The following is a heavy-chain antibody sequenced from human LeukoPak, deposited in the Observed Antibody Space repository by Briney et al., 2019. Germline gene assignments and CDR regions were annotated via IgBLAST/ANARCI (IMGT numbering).Heavy chain of an antibody. CDR1: GFTFSSYG. CDR3: AKADVMILLLYYFDY. Sequence: PGGSLRLSCAASGFTFSSYGMHWVRQAPGKGLEWVAVIWYDGSNKYYADSVKGRFTISRDNSKNTLYLQMNSLRAEDTAVYYCAKADVMILLLYYFDYWGQGTLVTVSS. J-gene: IGHJ4*02. D-gene: IGHD3-3*01. V-gene: IGHV3-33*06. CDR2: IWYDGSNK.